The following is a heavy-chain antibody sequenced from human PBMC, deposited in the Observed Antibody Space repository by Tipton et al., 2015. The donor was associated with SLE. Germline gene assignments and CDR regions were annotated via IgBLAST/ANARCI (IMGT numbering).Heavy chain of an antibody. J-gene: IGHJ3*02. D-gene: IGHD1-1*01. Sequence: TLSLTCTVSGGSISSSSYYWGWIRQPPGKGLEWIGSIYYSGSTYYNPSLKSRVTISVGTSKNQFSLKLSSVTAADTAVYYCAREINEGVPDAFDIWGQGTMVTVSS. V-gene: IGHV4-39*07. CDR1: GGSISSSSYY. CDR3: AREINEGVPDAFDI. CDR2: IYYSGST.